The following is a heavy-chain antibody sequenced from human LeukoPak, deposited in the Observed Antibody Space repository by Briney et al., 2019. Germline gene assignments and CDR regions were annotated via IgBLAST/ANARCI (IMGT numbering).Heavy chain of an antibody. CDR3: ARAPYYDSSGYYW. Sequence: GGSLSLSCAASGFTVSSNYMSWVRQAPGKGLEWVSVIYSGGSTYYADSVKGRFTISRDNSKNTLYLQMNSLRAEDTAVYYCARAPYYDSSGYYWWGQGTLVTVSS. CDR2: IYSGGST. V-gene: IGHV3-53*03. J-gene: IGHJ4*02. D-gene: IGHD3-22*01. CDR1: GFTVSSNY.